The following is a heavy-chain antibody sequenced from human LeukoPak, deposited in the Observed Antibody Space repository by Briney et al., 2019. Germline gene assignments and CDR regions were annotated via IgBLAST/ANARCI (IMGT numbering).Heavy chain of an antibody. CDR3: ARMGGWNLHDYSYGMDV. CDR2: ISSFRGTT. V-gene: IGHV1-18*01. J-gene: IGHJ6*02. CDR1: GYTFTNHG. Sequence: GASVKVSCKASGYTFTNHGFTWVRQAPGRGLEWMGWISSFRGTTDHAQNLQGRVTMTTDSSTSTAYMELRSLRSDDTAVYYCARMGGWNLHDYSYGMDVWGQGTTVTVSS. D-gene: IGHD3-16*01.